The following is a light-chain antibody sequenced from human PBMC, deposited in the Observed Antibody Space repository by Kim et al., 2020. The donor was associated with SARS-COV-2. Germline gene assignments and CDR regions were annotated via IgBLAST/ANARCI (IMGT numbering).Light chain of an antibody. Sequence: GHRGTSTCPGAGSTIVINPVTWHQQHPGTAPKLLIYSNNPRPSGVPDRFSGSKSGTSASLAISGLQSEDEADYYCAAWDDSLNGVLFGGGTQLTVL. CDR3: AAWDDSLNGVL. CDR2: SNN. J-gene: IGLJ2*01. CDR1: GSTIVINP. V-gene: IGLV1-44*01.